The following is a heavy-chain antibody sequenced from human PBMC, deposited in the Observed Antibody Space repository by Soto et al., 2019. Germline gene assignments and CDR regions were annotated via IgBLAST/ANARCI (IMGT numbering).Heavy chain of an antibody. CDR3: AKDLWFGKNYYDCYYMDV. V-gene: IGHV3-30*18. Sequence: QEQLVESGGGVVQPGRSLRLSCAASGFTFSSYGMHWVRQAPGRGLEWVALISYDGSNKYYADSVKGRFTISRDNSRTTVYLQMNSRRAEDTAVYYCAKDLWFGKNYYDCYYMDVWGQGTPVTVSS. D-gene: IGHD3-10*01. CDR1: GFTFSSYG. CDR2: ISYDGSNK. J-gene: IGHJ6*03.